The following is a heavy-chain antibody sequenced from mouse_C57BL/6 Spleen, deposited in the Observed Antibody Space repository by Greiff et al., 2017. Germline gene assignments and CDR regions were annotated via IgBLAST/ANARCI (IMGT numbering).Heavy chain of an antibody. Sequence: VQLQQSGPGLVQPSQSLSITCTVSGFSLTSYGVHWVRQSPGQGLEWLGVIWSGGSTAYNAAFISGLCTSKDKSKREVFFKMNSLPADDAAIYYCARGSTVVTTDAMDYWGQGTSVTVSS. J-gene: IGHJ4*01. D-gene: IGHD2-2*01. CDR2: IWSGGST. CDR1: GFSLTSYG. CDR3: ARGSTVVTTDAMDY. V-gene: IGHV2-2*01.